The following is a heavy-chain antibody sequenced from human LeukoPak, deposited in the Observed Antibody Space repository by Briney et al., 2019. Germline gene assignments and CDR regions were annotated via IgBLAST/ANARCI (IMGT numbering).Heavy chain of an antibody. CDR3: ARDRSGGSCRFDY. CDR1: GGSISSSSYY. D-gene: IGHD2-15*01. J-gene: IGHJ4*02. V-gene: IGHV4-39*07. CDR2: IYYSGST. Sequence: SETLSLTCTVSGGSISSSSYYWGWIRQPPGKGLEWIGSIYYSGSTYYNPSLKSRVTISVDTSKNQFSLKLSSVTAADTAVYYCARDRSGGSCRFDYWGQGTLVTVSS.